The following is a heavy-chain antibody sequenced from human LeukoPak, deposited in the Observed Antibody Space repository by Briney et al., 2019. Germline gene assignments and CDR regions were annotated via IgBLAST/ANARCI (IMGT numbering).Heavy chain of an antibody. D-gene: IGHD6-13*01. CDR1: DDSINSNNYY. J-gene: IGHJ4*02. V-gene: IGHV4-61*05. Sequence: SETLSLTCSVSDDSINSNNYYWSWIRQPPGRGLEWIGSIHYSGSTSSNPSLRSRVTISVDKSKNQFSLKLSSVTAADTAVYYCARRVHSSSWSSYFDYWGQETLVTVSS. CDR3: ARRVHSSSWSSYFDY. CDR2: IHYSGST.